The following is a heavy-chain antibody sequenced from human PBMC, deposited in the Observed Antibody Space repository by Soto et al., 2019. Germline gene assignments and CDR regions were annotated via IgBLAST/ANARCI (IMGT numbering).Heavy chain of an antibody. D-gene: IGHD3-16*01. CDR3: ARELFGGVITFAY. CDR2: INAGNGNT. V-gene: IGHV1-3*01. CDR1: GYTFTSYA. J-gene: IGHJ4*02. Sequence: ASVKVSCKASGYTFTSYAMHWVRQAPGQRLEWMGWINAGNGNTKYSQKFQGRVTITRDTSASTAYMELSSLRSEDTAVYYCARELFGGVITFAYWGQGTLVTVSS.